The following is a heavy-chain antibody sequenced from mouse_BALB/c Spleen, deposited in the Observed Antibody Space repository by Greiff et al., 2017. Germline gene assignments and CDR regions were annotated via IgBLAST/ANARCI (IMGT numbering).Heavy chain of an antibody. CDR1: GYSITSGYY. CDR3: ARPGTLSYWYFDV. V-gene: IGHV3-6*02. Sequence: EVKLQESGPGLVKPSQSLSLTCSVTGYSITSGYYWNWIRQFPGNKLEWMGYISYDGSNNCNPSLKNRISITRDTSKNQFFLKLNSVTTEDTATYYCARPGTLSYWYFDVWGAGTTVTVSS. CDR2: ISYDGSN. J-gene: IGHJ1*01. D-gene: IGHD4-1*01.